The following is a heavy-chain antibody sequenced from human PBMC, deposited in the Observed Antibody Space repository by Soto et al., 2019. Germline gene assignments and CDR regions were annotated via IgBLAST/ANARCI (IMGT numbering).Heavy chain of an antibody. V-gene: IGHV3-21*01. CDR2: ISSSSSYI. CDR1: GFTFSSYS. Sequence: GGSLRLSCAASGFTFSSYSMNWVRQAPGKGLEWVSSISSSSSYIYYADSVKGRFTISRDNAKNSLYLQMNSLRAEDTAVYYCASSTRYCSGGSCFDYWGRGTLVTVSS. D-gene: IGHD2-15*01. J-gene: IGHJ4*02. CDR3: ASSTRYCSGGSCFDY.